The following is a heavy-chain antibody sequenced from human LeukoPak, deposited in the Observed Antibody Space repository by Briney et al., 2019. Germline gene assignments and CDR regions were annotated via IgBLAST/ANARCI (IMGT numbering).Heavy chain of an antibody. CDR3: AKAGTGDWSLDL. J-gene: IGHJ2*01. Sequence: QPGGSLRLSCAASGFTFSSYAMSWVRQAPGKGLEWVSGISGRGAGTYYADSVKGRFTISRDNSKNTLCLQMNSLRAEDTAVYYCAKAGTGDWSLDLWGRGTLVTVSS. V-gene: IGHV3-23*01. CDR2: ISGRGAGT. CDR1: GFTFSSYA. D-gene: IGHD1-14*01.